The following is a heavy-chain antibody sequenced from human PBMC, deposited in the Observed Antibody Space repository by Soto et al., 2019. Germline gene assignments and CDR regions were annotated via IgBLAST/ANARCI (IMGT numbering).Heavy chain of an antibody. CDR2: INAGNGNT. V-gene: IGHV1-3*01. J-gene: IGHJ4*02. Sequence: ASVKVSCKASGYTFTSYAMHWVRQAPGQRLEWMGWINAGNGNTKYSQKFQGRVTITRDTSASTAYMELSSLRSEDTAVYYCARAWVVVTAPDYWGQGPLVTVSS. CDR1: GYTFTSYA. CDR3: ARAWVVVTAPDY. D-gene: IGHD2-21*02.